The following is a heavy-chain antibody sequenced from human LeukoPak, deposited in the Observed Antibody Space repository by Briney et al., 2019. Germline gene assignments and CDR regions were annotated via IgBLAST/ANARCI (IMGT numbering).Heavy chain of an antibody. CDR2: IWYDGSNK. Sequence: GGSLRLSCAASGFTFSSYGMHWVRQAPGKGLEWVAVIWYDGSNKYYADSVKGRFTISRDNSKNTLYLQMNILRAEDTAVYYCARDRGVGTYYFDYWGQGTLVTVSS. CDR3: ARDRGVGTYYFDY. V-gene: IGHV3-33*01. CDR1: GFTFSSYG. D-gene: IGHD3-10*01. J-gene: IGHJ4*02.